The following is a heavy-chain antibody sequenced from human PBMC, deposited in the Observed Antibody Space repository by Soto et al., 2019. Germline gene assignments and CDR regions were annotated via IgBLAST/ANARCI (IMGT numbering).Heavy chain of an antibody. Sequence: PGGSLRLSCAGSGFTFSDYYIDWVRQAPGKGLEWVGRSRDKGNSYSTDYGASVRVRFTVSRDGSKNSLYLQMNSLETGDTALYYCVRSLPGTTSFDYWGRGTLVTVSS. D-gene: IGHD1-7*01. V-gene: IGHV3-72*01. CDR2: SRDKGNSYST. CDR3: VRSLPGTTSFDY. J-gene: IGHJ4*02. CDR1: GFTFSDYY.